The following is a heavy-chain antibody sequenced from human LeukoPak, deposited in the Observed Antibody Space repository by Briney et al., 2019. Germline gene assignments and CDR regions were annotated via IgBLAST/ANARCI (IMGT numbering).Heavy chain of an antibody. J-gene: IGHJ4*02. CDR1: GFTFDNYA. Sequence: GGSLRLSCAASGFTFDNYAMHWVRQAPGKGLEWVSGISWNSGSIDYADSVKGRFTISRDNAKNSLYLQMNSLRAEDTALYYCAKGAAIVVVPAAGFDYWGRGTLVTVSS. CDR2: ISWNSGSI. CDR3: AKGAAIVVVPAAGFDY. V-gene: IGHV3-9*01. D-gene: IGHD2-2*01.